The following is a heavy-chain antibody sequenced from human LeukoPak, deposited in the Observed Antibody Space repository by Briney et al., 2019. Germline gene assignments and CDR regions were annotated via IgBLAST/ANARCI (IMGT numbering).Heavy chain of an antibody. CDR2: IIPIFGTA. CDR1: GGTFSSYA. J-gene: IGHJ4*02. D-gene: IGHD5-18*01. V-gene: IGHV1-69*13. Sequence: SVKVSCKASGGTFSSYAISWVRQAPGQGLEWMGGIIPIFGTANYAQKFQGRVTITADESTSTAYMELSSLRSEDTAVYYCARCGDSYGSKPFVYWGQGTLVTVSS. CDR3: ARCGDSYGSKPFVY.